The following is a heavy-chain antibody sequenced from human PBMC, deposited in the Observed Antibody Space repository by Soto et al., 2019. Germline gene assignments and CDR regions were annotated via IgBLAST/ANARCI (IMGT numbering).Heavy chain of an antibody. CDR1: GFTFSSYS. CDR3: ARGWDGYNHAFDI. V-gene: IGHV3-21*01. Sequence: GGSLRLSCAASGFTFSSYSMNWVRQAPGKGLEWVSSISSSSSYIYYADSVKGRFTISRDNDKNSLYLQMNSLRAEDTAVYYCARGWDGYNHAFDIWGQGTMVTVSS. J-gene: IGHJ3*02. D-gene: IGHD5-12*01. CDR2: ISSSSSYI.